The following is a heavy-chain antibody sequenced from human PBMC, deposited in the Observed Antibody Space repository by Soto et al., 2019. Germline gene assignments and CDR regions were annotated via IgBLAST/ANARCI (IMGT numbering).Heavy chain of an antibody. Sequence: GGFMRLSCAASGFTFSSYGMHWVRQAPGKGLEWVAVIWYDGSNKYYADSVKGRFTISRDNSKNTLYLQMNSLRAEDTAVYYCAREGTYCSGGSCYPHFDYRGQGTLGTVSS. D-gene: IGHD2-15*01. CDR3: AREGTYCSGGSCYPHFDY. CDR1: GFTFSSYG. CDR2: IWYDGSNK. V-gene: IGHV3-33*01. J-gene: IGHJ4*02.